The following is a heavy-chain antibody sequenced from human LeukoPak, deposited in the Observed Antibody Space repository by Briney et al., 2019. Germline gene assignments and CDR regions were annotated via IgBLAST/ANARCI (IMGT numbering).Heavy chain of an antibody. Sequence: GGSLRLSCTASGFTFSSYWMSWVRQAPGKGLEWVANIKKDGSEKYYVDSVKGRFTISRDNAKTSPYLQMNSLRAEDTAVYYCVRGLSGYASSLGYWGQGTLVTVSA. CDR1: GFTFSSYW. D-gene: IGHD2-2*01. J-gene: IGHJ4*02. V-gene: IGHV3-7*01. CDR3: VRGLSGYASSLGY. CDR2: IKKDGSEK.